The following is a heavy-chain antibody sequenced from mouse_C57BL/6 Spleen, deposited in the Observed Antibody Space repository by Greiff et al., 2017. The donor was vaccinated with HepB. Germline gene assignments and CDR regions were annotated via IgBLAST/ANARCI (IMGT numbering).Heavy chain of an antibody. CDR1: GYTFTSYW. D-gene: IGHD2-4*01. Sequence: QVQLQQPGAELVKPGASVKLSCKASGYTFTSYWMQWVKQRPGQGLEWIGEIDPSDSYTNYNQKFKGKATLTVDTSSRTAYMQLSSLPSEDSAVYYCARSDYDGGWFAYWGQGTLFTVSA. CDR2: IDPSDSYT. J-gene: IGHJ3*01. CDR3: ARSDYDGGWFAY. V-gene: IGHV1-50*01.